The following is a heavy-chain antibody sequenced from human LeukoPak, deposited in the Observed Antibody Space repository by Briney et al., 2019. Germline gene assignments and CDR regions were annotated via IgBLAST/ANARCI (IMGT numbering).Heavy chain of an antibody. V-gene: IGHV4-34*01. CDR3: ARDQGYDGRGNYYPYHFDC. D-gene: IGHD3-22*01. CDR2: INHSGST. CDR1: GGSFSGYY. J-gene: IGHJ4*02. Sequence: SETLSLTCAVYGGSFSGYYWSWIRQPPGKGLEWIGEINHSGSTNYNPSLKSRVTISVDTSKNQFSLKLSSVTAADTAVYYCARDQGYDGRGNYYPYHFDCWGQGTLVTVSS.